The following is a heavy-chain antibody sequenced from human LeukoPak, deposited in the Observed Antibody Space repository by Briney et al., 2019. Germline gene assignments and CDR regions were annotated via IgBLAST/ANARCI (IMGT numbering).Heavy chain of an antibody. CDR2: RYYSGGS. CDR3: ARSIVGTTDY. D-gene: IGHD1-26*01. Sequence: SETLSPTCTVSGGSISSSGFYWGWIRQPPGKGLEWIGTRYYSGGSYYNPSLKSRVTISVDTSKNQVSLKVNSVTAADTAVYYCARSIVGTTDYWGQGTLVIVSS. J-gene: IGHJ4*02. V-gene: IGHV4-39*07. CDR1: GGSISSSGFY.